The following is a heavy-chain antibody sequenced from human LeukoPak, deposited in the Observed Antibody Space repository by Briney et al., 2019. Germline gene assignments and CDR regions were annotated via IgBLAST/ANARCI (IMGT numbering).Heavy chain of an antibody. Sequence: PSGTLTRTCSGYTFTFSSYGMHWVRQAPGKGLEWVAFIQYDGSNKYYADSVKGRITISRDTTKNTLSLKMTGQRAQNTAVYYCAKDHFVVVPATVAIDIWGQGPMVTVSS. CDR3: AKDHFVVVPATVAIDI. J-gene: IGHJ3*02. V-gene: IGHV3-30*02. CDR1: TFTFSSYG. D-gene: IGHD2-2*01. CDR2: IQYDGSNK.